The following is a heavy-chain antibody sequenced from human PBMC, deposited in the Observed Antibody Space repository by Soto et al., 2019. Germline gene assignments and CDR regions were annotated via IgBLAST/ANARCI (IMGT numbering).Heavy chain of an antibody. J-gene: IGHJ5*02. V-gene: IGHV4-39*01. D-gene: IGHD3-22*01. CDR3: ARHYDSAGSDWFDP. Sequence: SETLSLTCTVSGGSISSSSYYWGWIRQPPGKGLEWIGSIYYSGSTYYNPSLKSRVTISVDTSKNQFSLKLSSVTAADTAVYYCARHYDSAGSDWFDPWGQGTLVTVSS. CDR1: GGSISSSSYY. CDR2: IYYSGST.